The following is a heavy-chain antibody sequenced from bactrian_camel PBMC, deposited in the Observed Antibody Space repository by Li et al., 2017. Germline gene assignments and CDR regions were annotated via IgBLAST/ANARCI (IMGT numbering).Heavy chain of an antibody. V-gene: IGHV3S9*01. Sequence: HVQLVESGGGSVQAGGSLRLSCVASGYNPSTYCRGWFRQAPGKGLEWVSSISGSGRLGYAEFLKGRFTISQDNAKNIIYLQMNSLTPDDTAMYYCAAGTRIIVGDYCDGITNWGQGTQVTVS. D-gene: IGHD3*01. J-gene: IGHJ4*01. CDR2: ISGSGRL. CDR1: GYNPSTYC. CDR3: AAGTRIIVGDYCDGITN.